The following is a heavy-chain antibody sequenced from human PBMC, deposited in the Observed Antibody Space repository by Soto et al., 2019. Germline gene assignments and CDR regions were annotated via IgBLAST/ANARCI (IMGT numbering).Heavy chain of an antibody. D-gene: IGHD3-10*01. Sequence: QVQLVQSGAEVKKPGSSVKVSCKASGGTFSSYAISWVRQAPGQGLEWMGGIIPIFGTANYAQKFQGRVTITADKSTSTAYMELSSLRSEDTAVYYCARRPHYYGSGSYYYYGMDVWGQGTTVTVSS. CDR1: GGTFSSYA. J-gene: IGHJ6*02. CDR3: ARRPHYYGSGSYYYYGMDV. V-gene: IGHV1-69*06. CDR2: IIPIFGTA.